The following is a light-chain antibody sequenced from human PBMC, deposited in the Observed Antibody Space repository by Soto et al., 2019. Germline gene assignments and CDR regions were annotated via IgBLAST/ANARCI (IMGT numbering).Light chain of an antibody. CDR2: DAS. V-gene: IGKV1-5*01. CDR3: QQYNSYSYT. Sequence: DIQMTQSPSTLSASVGDRVTITCRASQIIGSSLAWYQQTPGRAPKLLIYDASTLHTGVPSRFSGSESGTEFTLTTSSLQPDDSATYYCQQYNSYSYTFGQGTKVDLK. CDR1: QIIGSS. J-gene: IGKJ2*01.